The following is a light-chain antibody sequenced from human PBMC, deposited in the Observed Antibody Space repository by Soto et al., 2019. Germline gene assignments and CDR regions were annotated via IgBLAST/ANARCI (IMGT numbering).Light chain of an antibody. Sequence: DIRMTQSPSSLSASVGDRLTITCRPSQSISSYLNWYQQRPGKAPKLLIYAASSLQSGVPSRFSGSCSGTDFTLTITSLQPDDFATYYCQQSYNAPITFGQGTRL. J-gene: IGKJ5*01. CDR1: QSISSY. CDR3: QQSYNAPIT. V-gene: IGKV1-39*01. CDR2: AAS.